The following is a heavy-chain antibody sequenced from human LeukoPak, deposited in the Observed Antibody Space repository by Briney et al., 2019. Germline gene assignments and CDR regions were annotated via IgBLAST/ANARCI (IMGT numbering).Heavy chain of an antibody. D-gene: IGHD5-12*01. CDR1: GFPFSNYA. CDR2: LISSGAVT. V-gene: IGHV3-23*01. J-gene: IGHJ4*02. Sequence: GGSLRLSCAASGFPFSNYAMSWVRQAPGKGLEWVSSLISSGAVTYYADSVKGRFTISRDNSKNTLYLQMNSLRAEDTAVYYCAKSVNIVATIHFDYWGQGTLVTVSS. CDR3: AKSVNIVATIHFDY.